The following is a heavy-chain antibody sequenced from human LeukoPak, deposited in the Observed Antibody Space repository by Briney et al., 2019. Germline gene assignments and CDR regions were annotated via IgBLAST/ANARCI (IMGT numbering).Heavy chain of an antibody. CDR1: GYRFTSYW. CDR2: IYPGDSDT. CDR3: ARLRVAGTVDAFDI. Sequence: GESLKISCKGSGYRFTSYWIGWVRQMPGKGLEWMGIIYPGDSDTRYNPSFQSQVTISADKSISTAYLQWSSLKASDTAMYYCARLRVAGTVDAFDIWGLGTMVTVSS. D-gene: IGHD1-14*01. V-gene: IGHV5-51*01. J-gene: IGHJ3*02.